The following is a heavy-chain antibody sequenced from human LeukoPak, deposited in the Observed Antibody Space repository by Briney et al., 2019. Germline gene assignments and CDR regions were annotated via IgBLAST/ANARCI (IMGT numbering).Heavy chain of an antibody. D-gene: IGHD3-10*01. CDR2: ISYDGSNK. J-gene: IGHJ3*02. CDR3: ARAGSGLSIGAFDI. Sequence: GRSLRPSCAASGFTFSSYAMHWVRQAPGKGLEWVAVISYDGSNKYYADSVKGRFTISRDNSKNTLYLQMNSLRAEDTAVYYCARAGSGLSIGAFDIWGQGTMVTVSS. CDR1: GFTFSSYA. V-gene: IGHV3-30*04.